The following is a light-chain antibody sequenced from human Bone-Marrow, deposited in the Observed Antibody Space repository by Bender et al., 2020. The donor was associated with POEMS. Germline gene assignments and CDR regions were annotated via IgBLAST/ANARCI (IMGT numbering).Light chain of an antibody. J-gene: IGLJ2*01. V-gene: IGLV3-21*02. CDR3: QLWDSTSDVV. CDR2: EDS. CDR1: GIGGKS. Sequence: SYVLTQPPSVSVAPGQTARITCGGNGIGGKSVHWYQQKAGRAPVLVVYEDSDRPSGIPERFSGSNSVNSATLTITRVEAGDEADYFCQLWDSTSDVVFGGGTKLTVL.